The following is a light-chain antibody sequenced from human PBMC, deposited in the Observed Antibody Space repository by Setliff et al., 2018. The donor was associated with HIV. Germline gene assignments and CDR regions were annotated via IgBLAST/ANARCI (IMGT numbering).Light chain of an antibody. CDR1: SNDIGRFNY. Sequence: QSVLAQPASVTGAPGQSITISCTGTSNDIGRFNYVSWYKQFPGKGPTLVIFDVNQRPSGVSNRFSGSKSGNIASLNISGLQAEDEADYFCCSYSRGSTYVFGTGTKVTVL. CDR2: DVN. V-gene: IGLV2-14*03. CDR3: CSYSRGSTYV. J-gene: IGLJ1*01.